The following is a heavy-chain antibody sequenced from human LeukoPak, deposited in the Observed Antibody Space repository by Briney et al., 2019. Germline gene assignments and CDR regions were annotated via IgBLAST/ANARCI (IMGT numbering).Heavy chain of an antibody. V-gene: IGHV5-51*01. CDR2: IYPGDSDT. CDR3: ARAVSYSSGTNHAFDI. D-gene: IGHD6-19*01. CDR1: GYSFTSYW. J-gene: IGHJ3*02. Sequence: GESLKISCKGSGYSFTSYWIGWVRQMPGKGLEWMGIIYPGDSDTRYSPSFQGQVTISADKSISTAYLQWSSLKASDTAMYYCARAVSYSSGTNHAFDIWGQGTMVTVSS.